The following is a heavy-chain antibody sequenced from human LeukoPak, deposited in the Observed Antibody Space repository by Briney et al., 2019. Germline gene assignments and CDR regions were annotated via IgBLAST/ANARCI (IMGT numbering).Heavy chain of an antibody. CDR2: INHSGST. Sequence: PSETLSLTCAVYGGSFSGYYWSWIRQPPGKGLEWIGEINHSGSTYYNPSLKSRVTISVDTSKNQFSLKLSSVTAADTAVYYCARDRYCSGGSCYVEGYFDYWGQGTLVTVSS. V-gene: IGHV4-34*01. D-gene: IGHD2-15*01. CDR1: GGSFSGYY. J-gene: IGHJ4*02. CDR3: ARDRYCSGGSCYVEGYFDY.